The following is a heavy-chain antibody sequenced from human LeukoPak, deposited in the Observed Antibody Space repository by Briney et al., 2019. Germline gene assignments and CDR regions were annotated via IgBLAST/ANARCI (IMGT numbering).Heavy chain of an antibody. V-gene: IGHV4-34*01. CDR3: ATWNQPGNWFDP. CDR2: INHSGST. CDR1: GGSFSGYY. J-gene: IGHJ5*02. Sequence: PSETLSLTCAVYGGSFSGYYWSWIRQPPGKGLEWIGEINHSGSTNYNPSLKSRVTISVDTSKNQFSPKLSSVTAADTAVYYCATWNQPGNWFDPWGQGTLVTVSS. D-gene: IGHD1-1*01.